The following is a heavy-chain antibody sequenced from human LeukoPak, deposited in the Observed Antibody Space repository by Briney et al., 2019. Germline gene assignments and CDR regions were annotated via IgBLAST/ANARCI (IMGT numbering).Heavy chain of an antibody. Sequence: GGSLRLSCAASGFTFNDFTMNWVRQAPGKGLEWVAFIWYDGSTKYYADSVKGRFTISRDNSKNTLYLQMNSLRAEDTAVYYCARDLGVTTTGGYFDYWGQGTLVTVSS. CDR2: IWYDGSTK. D-gene: IGHD4-17*01. J-gene: IGHJ4*02. CDR1: GFTFNDFT. CDR3: ARDLGVTTTGGYFDY. V-gene: IGHV3-33*08.